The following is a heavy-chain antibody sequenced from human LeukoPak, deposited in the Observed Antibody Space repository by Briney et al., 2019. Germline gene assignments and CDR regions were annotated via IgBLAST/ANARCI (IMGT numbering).Heavy chain of an antibody. CDR3: ARGYELFDY. J-gene: IGHJ4*02. CDR2: ISYDGSNK. D-gene: IGHD5-12*01. Sequence: GGSLRLSCAASGFTFSSYGMHWVRQAPGKGLEWVAVISYDGSNKYYADSVKGRFTISRDNSKNTLYLQMNSLRAEDTAVYYCARGYELFDYWGQGTLVTVSS. CDR1: GFTFSSYG. V-gene: IGHV3-30*19.